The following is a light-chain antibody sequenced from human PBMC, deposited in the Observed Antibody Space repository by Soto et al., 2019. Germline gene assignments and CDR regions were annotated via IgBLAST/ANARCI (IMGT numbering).Light chain of an antibody. CDR3: QQSYGTPPT. Sequence: DIQMTQSPSSLSASVGDRVTITCRSSQTISSYLNWYQQRPGNAPRLLIYAASSLQSGVPSRFSGSGSGTTFTPTFSSLQPEDFASYFCQQSYGTPPTFGQGTRVEMK. V-gene: IGKV1-39*01. CDR1: QTISSY. J-gene: IGKJ5*01. CDR2: AAS.